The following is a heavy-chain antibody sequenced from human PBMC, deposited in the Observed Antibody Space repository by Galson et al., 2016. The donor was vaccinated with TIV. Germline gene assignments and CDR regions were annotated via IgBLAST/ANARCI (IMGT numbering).Heavy chain of an antibody. V-gene: IGHV4-39*06. CDR1: GGSINSSGYY. CDR2: INHRGST. J-gene: IGHJ3*01. D-gene: IGHD3-3*01. CDR3: ASPFPGGDDFWSAYYDAFDV. Sequence: SETLSLTCTVSGGSINSSGYYCSWLRQPPGKGLEWIGQINHRGSTKNNPSLNSRVTISVDTSKNQFPLKLTSMTAADTAVYSCASPFPGGDDFWSAYYDAFDVWGQGTMVTVSS.